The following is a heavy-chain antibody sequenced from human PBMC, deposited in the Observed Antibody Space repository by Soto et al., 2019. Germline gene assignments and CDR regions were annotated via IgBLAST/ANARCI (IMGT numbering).Heavy chain of an antibody. J-gene: IGHJ5*02. CDR1: GGSISSGGYY. Sequence: PSETLSLTCPVSGGSISSGGYYWSWIRQHPGKGLEWIGYIYYSGSTYYNPSLKSRVTISVDTSKNQFSLKLSSVTAADTAVYYCARDQSPPFEGFDPWGQGTLVTVSS. D-gene: IGHD3-9*01. CDR3: ARDQSPPFEGFDP. V-gene: IGHV4-31*03. CDR2: IYYSGST.